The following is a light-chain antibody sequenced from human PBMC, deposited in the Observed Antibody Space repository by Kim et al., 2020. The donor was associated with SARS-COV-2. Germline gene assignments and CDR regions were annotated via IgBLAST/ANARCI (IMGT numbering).Light chain of an antibody. J-gene: IGLJ1*01. Sequence: GQGVTISCSGSDSNIGTNPVTWYQQIPGTAPKLLIYSDDHRPSGDPDRFSGSKSGTSASLAISGLQSGDEADYFCSAWDDSLNANVFGTGTKVTVL. CDR1: DSNIGTNP. CDR2: SDD. V-gene: IGLV1-44*01. CDR3: SAWDDSLNANV.